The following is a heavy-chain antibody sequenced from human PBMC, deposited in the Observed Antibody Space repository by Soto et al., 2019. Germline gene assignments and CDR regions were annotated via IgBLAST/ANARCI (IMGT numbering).Heavy chain of an antibody. CDR1: GFSLSTSGVG. D-gene: IGHD3-22*01. CDR3: AHCTYYYDSSGYPDLYRYGMDV. CDR2: IYWDDDK. J-gene: IGHJ6*02. Sequence: GPTLVNPTQTLTLTCTFSGFSLSTSGVGVGWIRQPPGKALEWLALIYWDDDKRYSPSLKSRLTITKDTSKNQVVLTMTNMDPVDTATYYCAHCTYYYDSSGYPDLYRYGMDVWGQGTTVTVSS. V-gene: IGHV2-5*02.